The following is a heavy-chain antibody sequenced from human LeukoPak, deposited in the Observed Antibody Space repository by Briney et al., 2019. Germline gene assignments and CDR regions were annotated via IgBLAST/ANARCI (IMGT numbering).Heavy chain of an antibody. J-gene: IGHJ6*02. Sequence: PSETLSLTCAVYGGSFSGYYWSWIRQPPGKGLEWIGEINHSGSTNYNPSLKSRVTISVDTSKNQFSLKLSSVTAADTAVYYCARGRPISSGYYFNYYYYGMDVWGQGTTATVSS. CDR2: INHSGST. D-gene: IGHD3-22*01. V-gene: IGHV4-34*01. CDR3: ARGRPISSGYYFNYYYYGMDV. CDR1: GGSFSGYY.